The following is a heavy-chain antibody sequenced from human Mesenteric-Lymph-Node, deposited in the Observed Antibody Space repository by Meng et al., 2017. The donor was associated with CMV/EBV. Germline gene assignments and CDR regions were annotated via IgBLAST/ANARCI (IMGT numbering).Heavy chain of an antibody. CDR2: IWYDGSNE. CDR1: GFPFSRYA. D-gene: IGHD3-16*01. V-gene: IGHV3-33*06. CDR3: AKDWGTGVIEY. Sequence: LSLTCAASGFPFSRYAVHWVRQAPGKGLEWVAIIWYDGSNEYYADSVKGRFTISRDNSANTVYLQMNSLRAEDTAVYYCAKDWGTGVIEYWGQGTLVTVSS. J-gene: IGHJ4*02.